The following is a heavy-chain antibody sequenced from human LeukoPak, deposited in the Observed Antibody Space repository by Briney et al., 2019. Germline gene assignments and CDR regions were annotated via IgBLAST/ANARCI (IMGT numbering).Heavy chain of an antibody. D-gene: IGHD2-2*01. CDR3: AREELTSCFDY. Sequence: GGSLRLSCTASGFTFGDYAVSWIRQAPGKGLEWVSYISSSSSTIYYADSVKGRFTISRDNAKNSLYLQMNSLRAEDTAVYYCAREELTSCFDYWGQGTLVTVSS. CDR1: GFTFGDYA. V-gene: IGHV3-11*04. CDR2: ISSSSSTI. J-gene: IGHJ4*02.